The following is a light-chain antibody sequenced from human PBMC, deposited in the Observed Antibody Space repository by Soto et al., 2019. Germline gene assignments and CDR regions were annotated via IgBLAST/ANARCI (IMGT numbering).Light chain of an antibody. Sequence: DIQLTQSPSTLSAFVGDRVTITCRASQSINNWLAWYQQKPGEVPKLLIYDASSLESGVPPRFSGSGSGTEFTLTISSLQPDDFATYYCQQYSSAYTFGQGTKLPIK. CDR2: DAS. J-gene: IGKJ2*01. V-gene: IGKV1-5*01. CDR3: QQYSSAYT. CDR1: QSINNW.